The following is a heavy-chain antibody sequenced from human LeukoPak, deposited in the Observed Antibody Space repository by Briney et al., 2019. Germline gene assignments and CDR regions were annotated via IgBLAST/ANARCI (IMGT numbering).Heavy chain of an antibody. CDR2: INHSGST. Sequence: PSETLSLTCAVYGGSFSGYYWSWIRQPPGKGLEWIGEINHSGSTNYNPSLKSRVTISVDTSKNQFSLKLSSVTAADTAVYYCASREGSGSYYNRSGWFDPWGQGTLVTVSS. CDR1: GGSFSGYY. J-gene: IGHJ5*02. CDR3: ASREGSGSYYNRSGWFDP. D-gene: IGHD3-10*01. V-gene: IGHV4-34*01.